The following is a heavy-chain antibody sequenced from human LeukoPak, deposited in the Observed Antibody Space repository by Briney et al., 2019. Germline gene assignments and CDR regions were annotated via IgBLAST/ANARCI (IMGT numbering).Heavy chain of an antibody. D-gene: IGHD6-13*01. CDR3: ARDWEGQQLVIVNFPYYYYGMDV. CDR1: GITFSSYA. Sequence: PGGSLRLSCAASGITFSSYAMHWVRQAPGKGLEWVAVISYDGSNKYYADSVKGRFTISRDNSKNALYLQMNSLRAEDTAVYYCARDWEGQQLVIVNFPYYYYGMDVWGQGTTVTVSS. V-gene: IGHV3-30-3*01. J-gene: IGHJ6*02. CDR2: ISYDGSNK.